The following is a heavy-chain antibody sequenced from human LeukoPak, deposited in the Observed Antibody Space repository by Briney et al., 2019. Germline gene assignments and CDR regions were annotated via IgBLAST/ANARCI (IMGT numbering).Heavy chain of an antibody. CDR2: ILHSGST. CDR1: GASISSGPW. V-gene: IGHV4-4*02. CDR3: ASPSGASTW. J-gene: IGHJ4*02. D-gene: IGHD2-15*01. Sequence: SETLSLTCAVSGASISSGPWWRWVRQPPGKGLEWIGDILHSGSTNYNPSLTSRVTISIDKSKNQFSLKLTSVTAADTAVYYCASPSGASTWWGQGTLVTVSS.